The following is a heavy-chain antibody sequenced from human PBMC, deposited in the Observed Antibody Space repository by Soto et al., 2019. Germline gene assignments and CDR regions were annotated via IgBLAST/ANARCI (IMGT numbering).Heavy chain of an antibody. J-gene: IGHJ6*02. D-gene: IGHD5-18*01. V-gene: IGHV4-30-4*02. CDR3: ARGRGGYSYGYYYYGMDV. CDR1: GGSISSGDYY. Sequence: SDPLSRTCTVSGGSISSGDYYWSWIRQPPGKGLEWIGYIYYSGSTYYNPSLKSRVTISVDTSKNQFSLKLSSVTAADTAVYYCARGRGGYSYGYYYYGMDVWGQGTTVT. CDR2: IYYSGST.